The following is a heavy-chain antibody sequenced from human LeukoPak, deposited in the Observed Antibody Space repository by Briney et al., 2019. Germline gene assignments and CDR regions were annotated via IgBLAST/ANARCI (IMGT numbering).Heavy chain of an antibody. J-gene: IGHJ4*02. CDR3: ARGGSYYDS. Sequence: PSETLSLACTVSDGSTSIYYWSWIRQPPGKGLEWIGYIFYSGTTNYNPSLKSRVIISVDTSKSQFSLKLSSVTAADTAVYYCARGGSYYDSWGQGTLVTVSS. D-gene: IGHD1-26*01. CDR1: DGSTSIYY. CDR2: IFYSGTT. V-gene: IGHV4-59*01.